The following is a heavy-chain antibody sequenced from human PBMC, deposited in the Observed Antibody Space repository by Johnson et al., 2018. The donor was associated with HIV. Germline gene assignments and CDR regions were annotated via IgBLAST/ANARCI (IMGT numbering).Heavy chain of an antibody. CDR2: ISSDGSNK. CDR1: GFTFSSYG. J-gene: IGHJ3*02. D-gene: IGHD3-22*01. CDR3: ARDRRYYDSSGYYHDAFDI. V-gene: IGHV3-30*03. Sequence: QMQLVESGGGVDQPGRSLRLSCAASGFTFSSYGMHWVRQAPGKGLEWVAFISSDGSNKYFAVSVTGRFSISRDNSKNTLYLQMNSLTAEETAVYYCARDRRYYDSSGYYHDAFDIWGQGTMVTVSS.